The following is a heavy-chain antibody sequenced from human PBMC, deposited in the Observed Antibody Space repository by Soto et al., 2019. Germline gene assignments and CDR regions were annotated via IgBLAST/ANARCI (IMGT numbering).Heavy chain of an antibody. Sequence: PGGSLRLSCAASGFTFTSYGMHWVRQAPGKGLEWVAVIWYDGSQKYYGDSVKGRFTVSRDDSKDTLYLQMNSLRAEDTAVYYCARDRDWNLDVWGQGTLVTVSS. D-gene: IGHD1-1*01. J-gene: IGHJ4*02. CDR2: IWYDGSQK. V-gene: IGHV3-33*01. CDR1: GFTFTSYG. CDR3: ARDRDWNLDV.